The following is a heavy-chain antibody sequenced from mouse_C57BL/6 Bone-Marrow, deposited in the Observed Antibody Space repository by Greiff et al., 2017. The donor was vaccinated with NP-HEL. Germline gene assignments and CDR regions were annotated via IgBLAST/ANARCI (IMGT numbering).Heavy chain of an antibody. J-gene: IGHJ1*03. V-gene: IGHV1-64*01. D-gene: IGHD2-3*01. CDR2: IHPNSGST. Sequence: QVQLKQPGAELVKPGASVKLSCKASGYTFTSYWMHWVKQRPGQGLEWIGMIHPNSGSTNYNEKFKSKATLTVDKSSSTAYMQLSSLTSEDSAVYYCARVIYDGYCWYFDVWGTGTTVTVSS. CDR3: ARVIYDGYCWYFDV. CDR1: GYTFTSYW.